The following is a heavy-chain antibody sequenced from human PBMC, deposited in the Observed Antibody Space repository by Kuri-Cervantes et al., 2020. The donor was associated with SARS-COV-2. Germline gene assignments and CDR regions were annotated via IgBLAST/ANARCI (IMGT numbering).Heavy chain of an antibody. J-gene: IGHJ5*02. CDR1: GFTFISYA. V-gene: IGHV3-30-3*01. CDR3: ARDRIGVHAS. Sequence: PCAASGFTFISYATHWVRQARGKALEWVAVIPYDGSNKYFAESVKGRFTISRDNSKNTLYLQMSSLRAEDTAMYYCARDRIGVHASWGRGTLVTVSS. D-gene: IGHD2-15*01. CDR2: IPYDGSNK.